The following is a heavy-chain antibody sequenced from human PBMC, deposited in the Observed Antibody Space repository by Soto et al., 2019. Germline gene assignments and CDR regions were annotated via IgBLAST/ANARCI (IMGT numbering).Heavy chain of an antibody. CDR1: GGSFSGYY. Sequence: SETLSLTCAVYGGSFSGYYWSWIRQPPGKGLEWIGEINHSGSTNYNPSLKSRVTISVDTSKNQFSLKLSPVTAADTAVYYCARGVPFKRFGELSGPFYGRWGQGTLVTVSS. CDR3: ARGVPFKRFGELSGPFYGR. J-gene: IGHJ4*02. CDR2: INHSGST. V-gene: IGHV4-34*01. D-gene: IGHD3-10*01.